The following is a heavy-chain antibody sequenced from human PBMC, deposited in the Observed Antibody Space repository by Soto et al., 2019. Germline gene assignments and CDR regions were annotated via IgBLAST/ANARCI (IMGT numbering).Heavy chain of an antibody. CDR1: GYTFTSHG. CDR3: ARTPTYSRLGDH. V-gene: IGHV1-18*04. J-gene: IGHJ4*02. D-gene: IGHD4-4*01. Sequence: QVELVQSGGEVKKPGASVKVSCKASGYTFTSHGISWVRKAPGQGREWVGWINPNNDNSVLAQKFQARVTLTNDTSTRNVYMECRSLTADDTAIYYFARTPTYSRLGDHWGQGTLVTVSS. CDR2: INPNNDNS.